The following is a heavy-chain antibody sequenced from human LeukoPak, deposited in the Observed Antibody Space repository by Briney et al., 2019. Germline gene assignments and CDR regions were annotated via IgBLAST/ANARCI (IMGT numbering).Heavy chain of an antibody. J-gene: IGHJ4*02. CDR1: GVSISSSNSY. CDR3: AGQTGSGLFILP. Sequence: SETLSLTCTVSGVSISSSNSYWGWIRQPPGKGLEWIGGIYYSGNTYYNASLKSQVSISIDMSKNLFSLKLTSVTAADTSVYYCAGQTGSGLFILPGGQGTLVTVSS. CDR2: IYYSGNT. V-gene: IGHV4-39*01. D-gene: IGHD3-10*01.